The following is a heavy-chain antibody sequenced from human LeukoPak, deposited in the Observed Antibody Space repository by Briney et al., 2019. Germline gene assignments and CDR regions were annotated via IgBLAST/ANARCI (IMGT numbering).Heavy chain of an antibody. CDR1: GFPFSSYW. CDR2: IHSDGIGT. D-gene: IGHD6-19*01. V-gene: IGHV3-74*01. CDR3: ARGGSGCFDN. J-gene: IGHJ4*02. Sequence: GGSLRLSCATSGFPFSSYWMHWVRQAPGKGLVWVARIHSDGIGTTYAGSVKGRFTISRDTAKNTVCLQMNSLRVADTAVYYCARGGSGCFDNWGQGTLVTVSS.